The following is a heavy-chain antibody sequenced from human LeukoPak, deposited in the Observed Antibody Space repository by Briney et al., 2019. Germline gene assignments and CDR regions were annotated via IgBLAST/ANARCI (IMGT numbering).Heavy chain of an antibody. D-gene: IGHD3-10*01. CDR1: GFTFSTFA. J-gene: IGHJ4*02. V-gene: IGHV3-23*01. CDR3: AITMVRGVISLQPRRPYYFNY. CDR2: ISPSGGEI. Sequence: GGSLRLSCAASGFTFSTFAMIWVRQPPGKGLEWVSSISPSGGEIHYADSVKGRFTISRDNSKNTLYLQMNSLRAEDTAVYYCAITMVRGVISLQPRRPYYFNYWGQGALVTVSS.